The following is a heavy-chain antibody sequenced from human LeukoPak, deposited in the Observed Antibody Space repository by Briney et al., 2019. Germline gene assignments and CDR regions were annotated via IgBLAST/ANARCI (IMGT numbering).Heavy chain of an antibody. Sequence: PSETLSLTCTVSGGSISSGDYYWSWIRQPPGKGLEWIGYIYYSGSTYYNPSLKSRVTISVDTSKNQFSLKLSSVTAADTAVYYCARDERIYGSGSYIGYWGQGTLVTVSS. V-gene: IGHV4-30-4*08. J-gene: IGHJ4*02. D-gene: IGHD3-10*01. CDR1: GGSISSGDYY. CDR2: IYYSGST. CDR3: ARDERIYGSGSYIGY.